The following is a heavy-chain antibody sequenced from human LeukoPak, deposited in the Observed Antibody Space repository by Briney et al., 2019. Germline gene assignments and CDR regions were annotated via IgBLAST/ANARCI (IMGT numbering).Heavy chain of an antibody. CDR3: ARVFPNYGMDV. V-gene: IGHV3-33*01. CDR2: IWYDGSNK. J-gene: IGHJ6*02. Sequence: GGSLRLSCAASGFXFRSYGFHWVRQAPGKGLEWVAIIWYDGSNKYYADSVKGRFTISRDNSKNSVYLEMNSLRVEDTALYYCARVFPNYGMDVWGQGTTVTVSS. CDR1: GFXFRSYG. D-gene: IGHD3-10*02.